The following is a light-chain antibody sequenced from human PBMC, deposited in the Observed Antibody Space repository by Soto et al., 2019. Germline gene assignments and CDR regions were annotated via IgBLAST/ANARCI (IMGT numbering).Light chain of an antibody. V-gene: IGLV2-14*03. CDR3: SSFTSTSTLYV. CDR1: SSDIGGYNY. J-gene: IGLJ1*01. CDR2: DVS. Sequence: QSALTQPASVSGSPGQSITISCTGTSSDIGGYNYVSWYQQHPGKVPKLIIYDVSNRPSGVSNRFSGSKSGNAASLTISGLQADYESDYYCSSFTSTSTLYVFGTGTKLTVL.